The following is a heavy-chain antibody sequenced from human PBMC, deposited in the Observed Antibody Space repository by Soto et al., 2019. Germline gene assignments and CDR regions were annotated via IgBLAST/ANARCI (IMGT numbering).Heavy chain of an antibody. CDR2: ISFDGNNK. D-gene: IGHD6-19*01. V-gene: IGHV3-30-3*01. J-gene: IGHJ6*02. CDR3: ARDNRLAVAGKYYYAIDV. Sequence: GGSLRLSCAASGFTFSTYAIHWVRQAPGKGLEWVAVISFDGNNKYYADSVKGRFTISRDNAKNSLYLQMNSLRAEDTAVYYCARDNRLAVAGKYYYAIDVWGQGTTVTVSS. CDR1: GFTFSTYA.